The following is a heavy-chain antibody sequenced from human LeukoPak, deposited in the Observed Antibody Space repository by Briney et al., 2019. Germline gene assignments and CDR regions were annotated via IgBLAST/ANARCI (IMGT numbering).Heavy chain of an antibody. V-gene: IGHV1-2*02. D-gene: IGHD2-15*01. CDR2: INPNSGGT. CDR3: ARDRADCSGGSCSSRWFDP. Sequence: GASVKVSCKASGYTFTASYLHWVRRAPGQGLEWMGWINPNSGGTKFAQKFQGRVTLTRDTSINTAYMELRRLTSDDTAVYYCARDRADCSGGSCSSRWFDPWGQGTLVTVSS. J-gene: IGHJ5*02. CDR1: GYTFTASY.